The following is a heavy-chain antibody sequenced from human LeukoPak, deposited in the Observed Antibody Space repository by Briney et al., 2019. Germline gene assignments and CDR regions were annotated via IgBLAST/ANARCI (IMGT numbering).Heavy chain of an antibody. V-gene: IGHV4-34*01. Sequence: SETLSLTCAVYGGSFSGYYWSWIRQPPGKGLEWIGEINHSGSTNYNPSLKSRVTISVVTSKNQFSLKLSSVTAADTAVYYCARGRFRIMTHWGQGTLVTVSS. CDR1: GGSFSGYY. CDR2: INHSGST. CDR3: ARGRFRIMTH. D-gene: IGHD3-16*01. J-gene: IGHJ4*02.